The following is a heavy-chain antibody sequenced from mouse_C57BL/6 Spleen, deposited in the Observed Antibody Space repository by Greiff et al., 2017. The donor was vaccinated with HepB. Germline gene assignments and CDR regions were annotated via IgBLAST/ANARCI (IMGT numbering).Heavy chain of an antibody. V-gene: IGHV5-17*01. CDR1: GFTFSDYG. Sequence: EVKLVESGGGLVKPGGSLKLSCAASGFTFSDYGMHWVRQAPEKGLEWVAYISSGSSTIYYADTVKGRFTISRDNAKNTLFLQMTRLRSEDTAMYYCARQDYDDGGFAYWGQGTLVTVSA. J-gene: IGHJ3*01. D-gene: IGHD2-4*01. CDR3: ARQDYDDGGFAY. CDR2: ISSGSSTI.